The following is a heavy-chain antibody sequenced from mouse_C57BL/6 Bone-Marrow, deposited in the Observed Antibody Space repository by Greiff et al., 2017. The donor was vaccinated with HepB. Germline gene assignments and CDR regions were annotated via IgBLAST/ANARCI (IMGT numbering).Heavy chain of an antibody. CDR3: ARLLRPYAMDY. D-gene: IGHD1-1*01. J-gene: IGHJ4*01. V-gene: IGHV1-18*01. CDR2: INPNNGGT. CDR1: GYTFTDYN. Sequence: EVQLQQSGPELVKPGASVKIPCKAFGYTFTDYNMDWVKQSHGKSLEWIGVINPNNGGTIYNQKFKGKATLTVDKSSSTAYMELRSLTSGDTAVYYCARLLRPYAMDYWGQGTSVTVSS.